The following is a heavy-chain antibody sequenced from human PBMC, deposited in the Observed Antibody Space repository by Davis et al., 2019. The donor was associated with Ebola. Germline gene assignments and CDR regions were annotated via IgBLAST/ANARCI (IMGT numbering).Heavy chain of an antibody. V-gene: IGHV3-11*06. J-gene: IGHJ6*02. D-gene: IGHD3-3*01. CDR1: GFTFSDYY. CDR2: ISSSSSYT. Sequence: PGGSLRLSCAASGFTFSDYYMSWIRQAPGKGLEWVSYISSSSSYTNYADSVKGRFTISRDNAKNSLYLQMNSLRAEDTAVYYCARGDDFWSGYSRGDYGMDVWGQGTTVTVSS. CDR3: ARGDDFWSGYSRGDYGMDV.